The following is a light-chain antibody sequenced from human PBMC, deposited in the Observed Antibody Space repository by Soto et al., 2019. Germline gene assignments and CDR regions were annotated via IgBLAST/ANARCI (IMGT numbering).Light chain of an antibody. CDR1: RRVSSN. V-gene: IGKV3-15*01. J-gene: IGKJ2*01. Sequence: EIVMTQSPATLSVSPGERATLSCRASRRVSSNLAWYQQKPGQAPRLLIYDASTRATGFPARFSGSGSGTEFSLTISSLQSEDFAVYYCQQYDNWPPTFGQGTNLEIK. CDR3: QQYDNWPPT. CDR2: DAS.